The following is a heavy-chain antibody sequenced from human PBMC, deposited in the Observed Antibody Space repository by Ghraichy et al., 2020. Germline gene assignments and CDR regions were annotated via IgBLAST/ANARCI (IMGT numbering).Heavy chain of an antibody. V-gene: IGHV3-7*01. Sequence: GGSLRLSCAASRFSFSSQWMNWVRQAPGKGLEWVANINQDGSEKYYVDSVKGRFTISRDNVKNSLYLQMNSLRAEDTALYYCVSSYASAYWGQGTLVTVSS. CDR2: INQDGSEK. CDR3: VSSYASAY. D-gene: IGHD3-16*01. CDR1: RFSFSSQW. J-gene: IGHJ4*02.